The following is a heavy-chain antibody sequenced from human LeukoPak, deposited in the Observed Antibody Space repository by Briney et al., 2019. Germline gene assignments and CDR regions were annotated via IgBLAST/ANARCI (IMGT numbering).Heavy chain of an antibody. J-gene: IGHJ5*01. CDR3: ARLVQWFDY. D-gene: IGHD3-10*02. CDR2: ISHGGIT. V-gene: IGHV4-30-2*01. CDR1: GGSITRGGHS. Sequence: TSQTLSLTCSVSGGSITRGGHSWGWIRQPPGKGLEWIGSISHGGITYYNSSLESRITISLDRSKNQFSLNLTSVTAADTAVYYCARLVQWFDYWGQGIPVTVSS.